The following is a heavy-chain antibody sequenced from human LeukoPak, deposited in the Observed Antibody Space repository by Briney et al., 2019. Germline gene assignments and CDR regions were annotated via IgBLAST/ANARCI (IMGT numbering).Heavy chain of an antibody. V-gene: IGHV3-30-3*01. CDR1: GFTFSSYA. CDR2: ISYDGSNK. D-gene: IGHD3-16*01. Sequence: GGSLRLSCAASGFTFSSYAMHWVRQAPGKGLKWVAVISYDGSNKYYADSVKGRFTISRDNSKNTLYLQMNSLRAEDTAVYYCAMYDYVQPDYWGQGTLVTVSS. J-gene: IGHJ4*02. CDR3: AMYDYVQPDY.